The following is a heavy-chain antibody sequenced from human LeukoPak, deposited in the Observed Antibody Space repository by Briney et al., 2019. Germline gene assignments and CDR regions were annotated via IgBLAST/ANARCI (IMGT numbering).Heavy chain of an antibody. CDR3: AKDISAMIVTVFDY. CDR1: GFTFDDYA. CDR2: ISWNSGSI. J-gene: IGHJ4*02. Sequence: GGSLRLSCAASGFTFDDYAMHWVRQAPGKGLEWVSGISWNSGSIVYADSMKGRFTISRDNAKNSLYLQMNSLRAEDTALYYCAKDISAMIVTVFDYWGQGTLVTVSS. D-gene: IGHD3-22*01. V-gene: IGHV3-9*01.